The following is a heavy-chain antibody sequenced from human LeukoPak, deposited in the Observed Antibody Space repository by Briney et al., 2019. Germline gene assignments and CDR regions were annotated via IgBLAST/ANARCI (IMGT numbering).Heavy chain of an antibody. D-gene: IGHD6-6*01. V-gene: IGHV5-51*01. Sequence: GESLKISCKGSGYSFTSYWIGWVRQMPGKGLEWMGIIYPGDSDTRYSQSFQGQVTISADKSISTAYLQWSSLKASDTAMYYCARSSIAARLLPDYWGQGTLVTVSS. CDR3: ARSSIAARLLPDY. J-gene: IGHJ4*02. CDR2: IYPGDSDT. CDR1: GYSFTSYW.